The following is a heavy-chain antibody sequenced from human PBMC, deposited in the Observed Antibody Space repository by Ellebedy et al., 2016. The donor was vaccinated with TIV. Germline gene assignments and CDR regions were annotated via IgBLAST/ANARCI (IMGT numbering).Heavy chain of an antibody. J-gene: IGHJ4*02. CDR1: GGTFSSYA. CDR3: AREYGDHPFDY. V-gene: IGHV1-69*13. CDR2: IIPIFCTA. Sequence: ASVKVSCKASGGTFSSYAISWVRQAPGQGLEWMGGIIPIFCTASYAQKFQGRVTITADESTSTAYMELSSLRSEDTAVYYCAREYGDHPFDYWGQGTLVTVSS. D-gene: IGHD4-17*01.